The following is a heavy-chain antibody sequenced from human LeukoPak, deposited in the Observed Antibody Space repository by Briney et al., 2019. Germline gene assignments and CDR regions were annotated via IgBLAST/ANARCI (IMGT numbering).Heavy chain of an antibody. CDR3: ARVTVSSSEVIFDY. D-gene: IGHD1-20*01. CDR2: INSDGRTI. J-gene: IGHJ4*02. V-gene: IGHV3-74*01. CDR1: GFTFSNYW. Sequence: PGGSLRLSCVASGFTFSNYWTHWVRQAPGKGLVWVSRINSDGRTITYGDSVKGRFTISRDNAKNTLYLQMNSLRAEDTAVYFCARVTVSSSEVIFDYWGQGSLVTVSS.